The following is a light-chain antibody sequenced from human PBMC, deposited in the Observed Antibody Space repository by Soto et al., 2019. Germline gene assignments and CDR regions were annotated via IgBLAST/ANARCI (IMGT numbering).Light chain of an antibody. Sequence: DTELTQSPATLSVSPGGRATLSCRASQSISGALAWYQQKPGQAPRLLIYGASTRATSFPARFSGSGSGTDFTLTISSLQSEDFAVYYCQQYNNWPWTFGQGTKVEIK. J-gene: IGKJ1*01. V-gene: IGKV3-15*01. CDR2: GAS. CDR1: QSISGA. CDR3: QQYNNWPWT.